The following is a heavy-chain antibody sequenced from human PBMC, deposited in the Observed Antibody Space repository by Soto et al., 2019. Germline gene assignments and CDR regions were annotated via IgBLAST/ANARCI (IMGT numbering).Heavy chain of an antibody. Sequence: LPWSVAGGSLINISYCWGWIHKPPGKGLEWIGSIYYSGSTYYNPSLKSRVTISVDTSKNQFSLKLSSVTAADTAVYYCARGHSSGWNDFEYWRQRTLVIVSS. CDR2: IYYSGST. CDR1: GGSLINISYC. V-gene: IGHV4-39*01. D-gene: IGHD6-19*01. J-gene: IGHJ4*02. CDR3: ARGHSSGWNDFEY.